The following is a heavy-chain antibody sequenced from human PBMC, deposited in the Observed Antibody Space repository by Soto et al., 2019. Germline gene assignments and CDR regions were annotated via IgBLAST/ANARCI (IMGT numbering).Heavy chain of an antibody. CDR1: GGSISTSSYY. CDR3: ARLIAAAGGNRAY. V-gene: IGHV4-39*01. D-gene: IGHD6-13*01. J-gene: IGHJ4*02. Sequence: QLQLQESGPGLVKPSETLSLTCTVSGGSISTSSYYWGWIRQPPGKGLEWIGSIYYSGSTYYNPSLKSRVTTSADTSKNQFSLELSSVTAADTAVYYCARLIAAAGGNRAYWGQGTLVTVSS. CDR2: IYYSGST.